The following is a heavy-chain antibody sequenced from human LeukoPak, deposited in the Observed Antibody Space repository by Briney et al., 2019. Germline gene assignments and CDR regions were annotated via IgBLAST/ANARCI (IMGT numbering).Heavy chain of an antibody. V-gene: IGHV3-74*01. J-gene: IGHJ5*02. CDR3: ARCSSSITGWFDP. CDR1: GFTFSDYW. D-gene: IGHD6-6*01. Sequence: GGSLRLSCAASGFTFSDYWMHWVRQAPGTGLVWVSDIKGDGSSTRYADSVKGRFTISRDNAKNTLYLQMNSLRAEDTAMYYCARCSSSITGWFDPWGQGALVTVSS. CDR2: IKGDGSST.